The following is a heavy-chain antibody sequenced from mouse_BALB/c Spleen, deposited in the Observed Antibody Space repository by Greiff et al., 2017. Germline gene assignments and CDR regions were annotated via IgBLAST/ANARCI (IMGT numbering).Heavy chain of an antibody. D-gene: IGHD1-2*01. CDR3: ARDHYYGFAY. Sequence: EVQGVESGGGLVKPGGSLKLSCAASGFTFRSYAMSWVRQTPEKRLEWVASISSGGSTYYPDSVKGRFTISRDNARNILYLQMSSLRSEDTAMYYGARDHYYGFAYWGQGTLVTVSA. CDR1: GFTFRSYA. J-gene: IGHJ3*01. V-gene: IGHV5-6-5*01. CDR2: ISSGGST.